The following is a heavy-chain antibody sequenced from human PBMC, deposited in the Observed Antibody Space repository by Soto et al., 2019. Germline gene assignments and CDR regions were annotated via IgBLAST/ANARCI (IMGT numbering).Heavy chain of an antibody. CDR2: VAHDGTSK. V-gene: IGHV3-30-3*01. Sequence: PGGSLRVSWSASVFRFAQHSILWFRRAPGKGLEWVALVAHDGTSKYYAGSVKGRFTISSDKSINTLFLQMDSLDTEDTAVYYCERGTRINVIRPEIDPRRRAYLLTVS. J-gene: IGHJ5*02. CDR3: ERGTRINVIRPEIDP. D-gene: IGHD1-20*01. CDR1: VFRFAQHS.